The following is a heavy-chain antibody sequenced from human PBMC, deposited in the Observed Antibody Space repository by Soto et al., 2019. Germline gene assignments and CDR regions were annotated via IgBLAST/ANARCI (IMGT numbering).Heavy chain of an antibody. J-gene: IGHJ4*02. V-gene: IGHV1-18*01. CDR3: ARDRGGDCSSTSCYNGADY. Sequence: QVQLVQSGAEVKKPGASVKVSCKASGYTFTSYGISWVRQAPGQGLEWMGWISAYNGNTNYAQKLQGRVTMTTYTSTSTAYMELRSLRSDDTAVYYCARDRGGDCSSTSCYNGADYWGQGTLVTVSS. CDR2: ISAYNGNT. D-gene: IGHD2-2*02. CDR1: GYTFTSYG.